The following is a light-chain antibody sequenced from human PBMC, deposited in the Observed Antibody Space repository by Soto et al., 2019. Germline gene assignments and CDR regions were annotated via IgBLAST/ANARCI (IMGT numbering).Light chain of an antibody. J-gene: IGLJ2*01. V-gene: IGLV2-8*01. Sequence: QSVLTQPPSASGSPGQSVTISCTGTSSDIGGYNYVSWYQQHPGKAPKLMIYEVSKRPSGVPDRFSGSTSGNTASLTVSGLQAEDEADYYCSSYAGSNVVFGGGTKLTVL. CDR2: EVS. CDR3: SSYAGSNVV. CDR1: SSDIGGYNY.